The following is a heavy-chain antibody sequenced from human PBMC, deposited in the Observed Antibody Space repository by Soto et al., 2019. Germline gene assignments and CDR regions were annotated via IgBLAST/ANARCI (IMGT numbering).Heavy chain of an antibody. D-gene: IGHD3-22*01. V-gene: IGHV1-69*13. Sequence: GASVKVPCKASGGTFSSYDISWVRQAPAQGLEWMGGIIPIFGTANYAQKFQGRVTITADESTSTAYMELSSLRSEDTAVYYCARSDSSGYYYFDYWGQGTLVTVSS. CDR3: ARSDSSGYYYFDY. CDR2: IIPIFGTA. CDR1: GGTFSSYD. J-gene: IGHJ4*02.